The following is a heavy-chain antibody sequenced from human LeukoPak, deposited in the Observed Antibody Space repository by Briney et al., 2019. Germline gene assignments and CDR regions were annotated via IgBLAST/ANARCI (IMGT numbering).Heavy chain of an antibody. V-gene: IGHV4-31*03. CDR1: GGSISSGGYY. J-gene: IGHJ6*02. Sequence: SETLSLTCTVSGGSISSGGYYWSWIRQQPGKGLEWIVYIYYSGSTYYNPFLKSRVTISVDTSKNQFSLKLSSVTAADTAVYYCARDKEGPVNYYYYGMDVWGQGTTVTVSS. CDR2: IYYSGST. D-gene: IGHD3-16*02. CDR3: ARDKEGPVNYYYYGMDV.